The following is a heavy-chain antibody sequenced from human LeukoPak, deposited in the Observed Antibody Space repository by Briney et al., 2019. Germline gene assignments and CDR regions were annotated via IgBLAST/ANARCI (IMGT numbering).Heavy chain of an antibody. V-gene: IGHV3-73*01. CDR3: SRLEDSSPIEVALDI. J-gene: IGHJ3*02. D-gene: IGHD6-13*01. CDR2: IRSKRNNYAT. CDR1: GFTFSGSV. Sequence: AGGSLRLSCAASGFTFSGSVMLWVRQAAGKGLEWVGRIRSKRNNYATAYSASVKGRFTISRDDSKNTVYLHMDSLKTEDTALYYCSRLEDSSPIEVALDIWGQGTVVTVSS.